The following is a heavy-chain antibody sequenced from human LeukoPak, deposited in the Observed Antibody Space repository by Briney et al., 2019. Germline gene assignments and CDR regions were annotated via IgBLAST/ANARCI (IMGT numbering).Heavy chain of an antibody. CDR2: IIPILGIA. Sequence: SVKVSCKASGGTFGSYTISWVRQAPGQGLEWMGRIIPILGIANYAQKFQGRVTITADKSTSTAYMELSSLRSEDTAVYYCAREVVRYRNAFDIWGQGTMVTVSS. D-gene: IGHD2-2*01. CDR3: AREVVRYRNAFDI. J-gene: IGHJ3*02. CDR1: GGTFGSYT. V-gene: IGHV1-69*04.